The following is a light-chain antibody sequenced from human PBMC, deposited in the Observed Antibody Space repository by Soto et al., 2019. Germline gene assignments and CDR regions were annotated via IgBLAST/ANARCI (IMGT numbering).Light chain of an antibody. Sequence: EIVLTQSPGTLSLSPGERATLSCRASHSVTSNYLAWYQQKPGQAPRLLIYAASGRASGIPDRFSGSGSGTDFILTISRLEPEDFAVDYCQQYGSSPQPFGQGTRVDIK. J-gene: IGKJ1*01. CDR3: QQYGSSPQP. V-gene: IGKV3-20*01. CDR1: HSVTSNY. CDR2: AAS.